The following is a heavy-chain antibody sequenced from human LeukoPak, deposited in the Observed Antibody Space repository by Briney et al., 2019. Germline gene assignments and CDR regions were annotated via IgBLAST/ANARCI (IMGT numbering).Heavy chain of an antibody. V-gene: IGHV1-2*02. CDR1: GYTFIDYY. D-gene: IGHD3-16*01. Sequence: EASVKVSCKASGYTFIDYYIHWVRQAPGQGLEWMGWISPNSGGTNYAQKFQGRVTMTRDTSITTAYMELSRLTSDDTAVYYCARGGGYSFSLFDKWGQGTLVTVSS. CDR3: ARGGGYSFSLFDK. J-gene: IGHJ4*02. CDR2: ISPNSGGT.